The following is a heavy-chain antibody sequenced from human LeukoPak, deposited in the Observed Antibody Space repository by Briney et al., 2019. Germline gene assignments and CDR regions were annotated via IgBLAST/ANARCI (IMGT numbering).Heavy chain of an antibody. V-gene: IGHV4-61*02. CDR1: GGSISGDNYY. CDR2: ISTSGST. D-gene: IGHD3-22*01. J-gene: IGHJ1*01. CDR3: ARGATKTYYYDSSGYNSFQH. Sequence: SETLSLTCTVSGGSISGDNYYWSWIRQPAGKGLEWIGRISTSGSTRYNPSLKSRVTISVDMSKNQFSLKVSSVTAADTAVYYCARGATKTYYYDSSGYNSFQHWGQGTLVTVSS.